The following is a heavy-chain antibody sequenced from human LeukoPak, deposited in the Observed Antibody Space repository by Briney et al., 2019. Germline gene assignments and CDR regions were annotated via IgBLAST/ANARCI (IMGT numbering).Heavy chain of an antibody. J-gene: IGHJ3*02. CDR3: AREVVVVPAAMGHYDFWSGYYTGDAFNI. CDR2: ISAYNGNT. D-gene: IGHD3-3*01. CDR1: GYTFTSYG. Sequence: ASVKVSCKASGYTFTSYGISWVRQAPGQGLEWMGWISAYNGNTNYAQKLQGRATMTTDTSTSTAYMELRSLRSDDTAVYYCAREVVVVPAAMGHYDFWSGYYTGDAFNIWGQGTMVTVSS. V-gene: IGHV1-18*01.